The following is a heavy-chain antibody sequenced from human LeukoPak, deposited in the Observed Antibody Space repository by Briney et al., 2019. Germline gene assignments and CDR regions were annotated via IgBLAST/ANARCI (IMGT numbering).Heavy chain of an antibody. CDR1: GGSISDDS. D-gene: IGHD2-2*01. CDR3: ARRGVYCSSTSCRRLRYYYYYMDV. CDR2: IFDIGSI. V-gene: IGHV4-59*01. J-gene: IGHJ6*03. Sequence: SETLSLTCTVSGGSISDDSWTWIRQPPGKGLDWIGSIFDIGSITYNPSLRSRLTISVDTSKNQFSLKLSSVTAADTAVYYCARRGVYCSSTSCRRLRYYYYYMDVWGKGTTVTVSS.